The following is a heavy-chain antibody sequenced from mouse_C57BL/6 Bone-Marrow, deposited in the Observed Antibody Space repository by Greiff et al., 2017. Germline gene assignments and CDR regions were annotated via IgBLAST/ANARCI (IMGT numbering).Heavy chain of an antibody. CDR1: GFNIKDDY. D-gene: IGHD1-1*01. Sequence: VQLQQSGAELVRPGASVKLSCTASGFNIKDDYMHWVKQRPEQGLEWIGWIDPENGDTEYAAKFQGKATITADTSSNTAYLQLSSLTSEDTAVCYCTCYGSGAYWGQGTLVTVSA. J-gene: IGHJ3*01. CDR2: IDPENGDT. CDR3: TCYGSGAY. V-gene: IGHV14-4*01.